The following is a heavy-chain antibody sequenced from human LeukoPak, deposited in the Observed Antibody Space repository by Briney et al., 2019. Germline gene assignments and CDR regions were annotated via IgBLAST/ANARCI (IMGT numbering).Heavy chain of an antibody. CDR3: ARDAGGTYRSYYALHV. D-gene: IGHD3-16*01. CDR2: IIPMFGAP. Sequence: SVKVSCKASGDSFSNYGFSWVRQAPGQGLEWMGGIIPMFGAPNYAQRFKGRVTITAGAFTSTVYMELSSLTSDDTAVYYCARDAGGTYRSYYALHVWGQGTTVTVSS. CDR1: GDSFSNYG. J-gene: IGHJ6*02. V-gene: IGHV1-69*13.